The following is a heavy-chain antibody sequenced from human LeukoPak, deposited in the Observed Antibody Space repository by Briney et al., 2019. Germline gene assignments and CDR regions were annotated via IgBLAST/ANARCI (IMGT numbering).Heavy chain of an antibody. Sequence: ASVKVSCKASGGTFSSYAISWVRQAPGQGLEWMGGIIPIFGTANYAQKFQGRVTITADESTSTAYMELSSLRSEDTAVYYCARDLVRGVIITARVKNYYYYGMDVWGKGTTVTVSS. CDR2: IIPIFGTA. V-gene: IGHV1-69*01. J-gene: IGHJ6*04. CDR3: ARDLVRGVIITARVKNYYYYGMDV. CDR1: GGTFSSYA. D-gene: IGHD3-10*01.